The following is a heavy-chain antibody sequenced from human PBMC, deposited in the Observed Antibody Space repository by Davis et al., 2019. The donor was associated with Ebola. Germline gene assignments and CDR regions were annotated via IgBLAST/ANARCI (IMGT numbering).Heavy chain of an antibody. Sequence: HSQTLSLTCAISGDSVSSGGWNWIRQSPSRGLEWLGRTYYNSKWYNDYAVSVKSRISINPDTSKNQFSLQLNSVTPEDTALYYCARGWLRAGMDVWGEGTTVTVPS. V-gene: IGHV6-1*01. CDR2: TYYNSKWYN. J-gene: IGHJ6*04. D-gene: IGHD5-18*01. CDR3: ARGWLRAGMDV. CDR1: GDSVSSGG.